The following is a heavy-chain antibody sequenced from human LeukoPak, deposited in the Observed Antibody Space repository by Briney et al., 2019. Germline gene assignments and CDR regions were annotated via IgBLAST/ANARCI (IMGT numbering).Heavy chain of an antibody. V-gene: IGHV3-23*05. Sequence: PGGSLRLSCAASGFTFSSYAMSWVRQAPGKGLEWLSDIHSTADVKYYADSVKGRFTISRDNSKNSLFLQMNNMSDEDTALYYCARRNGGVFDFWGQGTMVTVSS. D-gene: IGHD3-10*01. CDR3: ARRNGGVFDF. CDR1: GFTFSSYA. CDR2: IHSTADVK. J-gene: IGHJ3*01.